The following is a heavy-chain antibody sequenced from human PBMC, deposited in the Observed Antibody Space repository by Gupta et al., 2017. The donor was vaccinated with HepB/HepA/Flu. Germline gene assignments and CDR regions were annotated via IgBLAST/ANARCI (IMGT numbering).Heavy chain of an antibody. Sequence: EVQLLESGGGLVQPGGSLRISCAASGFTFSNYAMTWVRQPPGKGLEWVSGIGGGGAGTYYADSVKGRFTISRDNSKNTRYLQMNSLRAEDTAVYCCAKSIGSAWHFDYWGQGTLVTVSS. CDR3: AKSIGSAWHFDY. CDR1: GFTFSNYA. D-gene: IGHD6-19*01. V-gene: IGHV3-23*01. CDR2: IGGGGAGT. J-gene: IGHJ4*02.